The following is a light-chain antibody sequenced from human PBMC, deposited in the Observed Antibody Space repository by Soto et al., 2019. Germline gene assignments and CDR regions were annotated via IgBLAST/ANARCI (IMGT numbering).Light chain of an antibody. CDR3: QQRSNWPSIT. Sequence: EIVLTQSPATLSLSPGERATLSCRASQSVSRYLAWYQQKPGQAPRLLMYDASNRATGIPARFSGSGSGTDVTLTISSLEPEDFAVYYCQQRSNWPSITFGQGTRLEIK. V-gene: IGKV3-11*01. CDR2: DAS. CDR1: QSVSRY. J-gene: IGKJ5*01.